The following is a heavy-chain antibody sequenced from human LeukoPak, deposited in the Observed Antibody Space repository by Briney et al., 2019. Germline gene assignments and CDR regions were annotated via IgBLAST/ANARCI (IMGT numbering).Heavy chain of an antibody. D-gene: IGHD1-26*01. Sequence: EESLKISCKGSGYSFPTYWIGWVRQMPGKGLEWMGIIYPGDSDTRYSPSFQGQVTISADKSMNTAYLQWSSLKASDTAIYYCARNAIEGATRGYLDYWGQGTLVTVSS. CDR2: IYPGDSDT. J-gene: IGHJ4*02. CDR1: GYSFPTYW. CDR3: ARNAIEGATRGYLDY. V-gene: IGHV5-51*01.